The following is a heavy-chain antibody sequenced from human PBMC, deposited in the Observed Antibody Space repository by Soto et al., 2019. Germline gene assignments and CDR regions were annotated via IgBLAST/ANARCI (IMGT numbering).Heavy chain of an antibody. V-gene: IGHV3-64*01. Sequence: GGSLRVCCGASGVTFGSFAMRLVRQAPGKGLEWVSAISSNGVGTYYANSVKGRFTISRDNSKNTVYLQMGSLRPEDMAVYYCARRVRPDFYYMDVWGKGTTVTVSS. CDR3: ARRVRPDFYYMDV. CDR1: GVTFGSFA. CDR2: ISSNGVGT. D-gene: IGHD3-10*02. J-gene: IGHJ6*03.